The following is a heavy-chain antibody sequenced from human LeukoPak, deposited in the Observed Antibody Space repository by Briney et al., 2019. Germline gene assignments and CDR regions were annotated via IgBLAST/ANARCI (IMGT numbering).Heavy chain of an antibody. CDR3: ARPPGRWYDY. Sequence: SVKVSCKASGGTFSSYAISWVRQAPGQGLEWMGRIIPILGIANYAQKFQGRVTVTADKSTSTAYMELSSLGSEDTAVYYCARPPGRWYDYWGQGTLVTVSS. J-gene: IGHJ4*02. V-gene: IGHV1-69*04. CDR2: IIPILGIA. D-gene: IGHD6-13*01. CDR1: GGTFSSYA.